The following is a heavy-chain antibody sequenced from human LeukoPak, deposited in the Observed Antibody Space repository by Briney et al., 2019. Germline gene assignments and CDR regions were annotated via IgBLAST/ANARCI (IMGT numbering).Heavy chain of an antibody. J-gene: IGHJ4*01. Sequence: PSETLSLTCTVSGGSIRSSSYYWGWIRQPPGKGLEWIGSVYSSGRTYYNPSLTSRVTVSADTSKNQFSLKLSSVTAADTAVYYCTSEVGGTTVHYWGHGMLVTVSS. V-gene: IGHV4-39*07. CDR2: VYSSGRT. CDR3: TSEVGGTTVHY. D-gene: IGHD1-7*01. CDR1: GGSIRSSSYY.